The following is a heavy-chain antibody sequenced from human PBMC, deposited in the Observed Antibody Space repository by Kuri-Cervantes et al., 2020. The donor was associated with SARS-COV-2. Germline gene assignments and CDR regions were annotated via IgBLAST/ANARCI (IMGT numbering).Heavy chain of an antibody. V-gene: IGHV3-30*18. CDR2: ISYDGSNK. Sequence: GESLKISCAASGFTFSSYGMHWVRQAPGKGLEWVAVISYDGSNKYYADSVKGRFTISRDNSKNTLYLQMNSLRAGDTAVYYCAKAQAGEIVGATSWGQGTLVTVSS. CDR1: GFTFSSYG. D-gene: IGHD1-26*01. J-gene: IGHJ4*02. CDR3: AKAQAGEIVGATS.